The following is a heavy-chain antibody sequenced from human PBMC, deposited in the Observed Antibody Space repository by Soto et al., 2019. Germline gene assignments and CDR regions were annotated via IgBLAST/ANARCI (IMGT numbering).Heavy chain of an antibody. V-gene: IGHV3-30*18. CDR2: ISYDGVNK. CDR3: AKDAHGGRFFSPYYFDY. Sequence: GGSLRLSCAASGFTFNSYGMHWVRHPPGKGLEWVAVISYDGVNKYFADSVKGRFTISRDNSKNTLYLQMNSLRAEDTAVYYCAKDAHGGRFFSPYYFDYWGQGTLVTVSS. CDR1: GFTFNSYG. D-gene: IGHD3-3*01. J-gene: IGHJ4*02.